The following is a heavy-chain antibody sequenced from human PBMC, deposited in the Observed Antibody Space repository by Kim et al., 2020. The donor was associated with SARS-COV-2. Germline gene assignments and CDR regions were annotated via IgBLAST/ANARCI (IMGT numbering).Heavy chain of an antibody. Sequence: GGSLRLSCAASEFTFRSYSMNWVRQAPGKGLEWVSYISSSSSTMYYAGSVKGRFTISRDNAKNSLYLQMNSLRDEDTAVYYCARGRYGSGSYFRPWCQGTLVTVSS. V-gene: IGHV3-48*02. CDR3: ARGRYGSGSYFRP. CDR1: EFTFRSYS. J-gene: IGHJ5*02. CDR2: ISSSSSTM. D-gene: IGHD3-10*01.